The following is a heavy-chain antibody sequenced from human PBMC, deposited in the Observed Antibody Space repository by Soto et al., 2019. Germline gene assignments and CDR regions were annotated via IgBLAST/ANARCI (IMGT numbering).Heavy chain of an antibody. CDR3: VRAGTGFQLDF. Sequence: PGGSLRLSCAASGFRFSDHYMDWVRQASGKGLEWVGRIRNKANSYTAEYAAAVKGRFTVSRDDSKNSVFLEMKSLKIEDTALYYCVRAGTGFQLDFWGQGTLGTVSS. CDR2: IRNKANSYTA. D-gene: IGHD1-1*01. CDR1: GFRFSDHY. V-gene: IGHV3-72*01. J-gene: IGHJ4*02.